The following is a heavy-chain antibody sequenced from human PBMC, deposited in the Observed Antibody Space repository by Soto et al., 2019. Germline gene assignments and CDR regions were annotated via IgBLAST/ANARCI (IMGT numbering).Heavy chain of an antibody. CDR1: GFTVSSNY. CDR3: ARDLQEHYGYFDY. Sequence: PGGSLRLSCAASGFTVSSNYMSWVRQAPGKGLEWVSVIYSGGSTYYADSVKGRFTISRDDSKNTLYLQMNSLRAEDTAVYYCARDLQEHYGYFDYWGQGTLVTVSS. V-gene: IGHV3-53*01. D-gene: IGHD4-17*01. J-gene: IGHJ4*02. CDR2: IYSGGST.